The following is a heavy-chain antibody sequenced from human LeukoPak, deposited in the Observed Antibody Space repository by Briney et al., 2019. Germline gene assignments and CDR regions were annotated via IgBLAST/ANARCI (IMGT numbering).Heavy chain of an antibody. D-gene: IGHD5-12*01. J-gene: IGHJ6*02. CDR1: GYSFTSYW. Sequence: GESLKISCKGSGYSFTSYWIGWVRQMPGKGLEWMGIIYPGDSDTRYSPFFQGQVTISADKSISTAYLQWSSLKASDTAMYYCARQLSWGGGYDRWYYYGMDVWGQGTTVTVSS. CDR2: IYPGDSDT. CDR3: ARQLSWGGGYDRWYYYGMDV. V-gene: IGHV5-51*01.